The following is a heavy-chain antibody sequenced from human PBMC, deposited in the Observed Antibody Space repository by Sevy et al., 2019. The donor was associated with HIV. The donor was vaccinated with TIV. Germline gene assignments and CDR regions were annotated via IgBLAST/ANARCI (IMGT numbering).Heavy chain of an antibody. CDR1: GFTFSNFG. CDR2: MWYDGNNK. CDR3: ARGPSLIVAGAAGYLDY. Sequence: GGSLRLSCTASGFTFSNFGIHWVRQAPGKGLQWVALMWYDGNNKYYADSVKGRFTISRDRSKNTVYLQMNNLRAEDTAMYYCARGPSLIVAGAAGYLDYWGQGTLVTVSS. D-gene: IGHD2-21*01. J-gene: IGHJ4*02. V-gene: IGHV3-33*01.